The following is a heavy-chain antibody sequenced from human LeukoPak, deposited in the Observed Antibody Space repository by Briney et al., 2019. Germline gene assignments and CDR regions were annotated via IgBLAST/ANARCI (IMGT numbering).Heavy chain of an antibody. CDR2: IYTSGST. Sequence: PSETLSLTCTVSGGSISSGSYYWNWIRQPAGTGLEWIGRIYTSGSTNYNPSLKRRVTISVDTSKNQFSLKLSSVTAADTAVYYCARVGGPSARFDYWGQGTLVTVSS. CDR3: ARVGGPSARFDY. CDR1: GGSISSGSYY. V-gene: IGHV4-61*02. J-gene: IGHJ4*02. D-gene: IGHD2-15*01.